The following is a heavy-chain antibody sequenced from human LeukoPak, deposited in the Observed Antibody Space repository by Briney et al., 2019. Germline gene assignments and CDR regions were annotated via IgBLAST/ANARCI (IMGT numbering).Heavy chain of an antibody. CDR1: GGTFGSYA. V-gene: IGHV1-69*13. CDR2: IIPIFGTA. Sequence: SVKVSCKASGGTFGSYAISWVRQAPGQGLEWMGGIIPIFGTANYAQKFQGRVTITADESTSTAYMELSSLRSEDTAVYYCARAKAVGAIGGVDYWGQGTLVTVSS. CDR3: ARAKAVGAIGGVDY. D-gene: IGHD1-26*01. J-gene: IGHJ4*02.